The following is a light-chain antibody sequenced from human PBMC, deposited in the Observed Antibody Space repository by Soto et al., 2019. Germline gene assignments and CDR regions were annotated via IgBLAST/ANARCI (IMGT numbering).Light chain of an antibody. CDR3: QQYDNWPRT. Sequence: EIVLTQSPATLSVCPGERATLSCGTSQSVSNNLAWFQQKPGQAPRLLIYGASTRATGIPARFSGSGSGTEFTLTISSLQSEDFAVYYCQQYDNWPRTFGQGTKVDI. CDR2: GAS. V-gene: IGKV3-15*01. CDR1: QSVSNN. J-gene: IGKJ1*01.